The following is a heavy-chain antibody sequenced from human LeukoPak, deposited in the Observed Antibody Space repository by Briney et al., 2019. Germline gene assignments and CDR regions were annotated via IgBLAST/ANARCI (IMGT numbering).Heavy chain of an antibody. D-gene: IGHD6-13*01. CDR1: GYTFTSYD. V-gene: IGHV1-8*01. CDR2: MNPNSGNT. J-gene: IGHJ6*02. Sequence: ASVKVSCKASGYTFTSYDINWVRQATGQGLEWMGWMNPNSGNTGYAQKFQGRVTMTRNTSISTAYMELSSLRSEDTAVYYCARRIPSRARRKGYYYYYGMDVWGQGTTVTVSS. CDR3: ARRIPSRARRKGYYYYYGMDV.